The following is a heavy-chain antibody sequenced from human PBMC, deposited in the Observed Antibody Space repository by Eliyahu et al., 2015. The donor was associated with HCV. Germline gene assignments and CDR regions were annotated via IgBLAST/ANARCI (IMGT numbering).Heavy chain of an antibody. D-gene: IGHD6-19*01. V-gene: IGHV3-49*04. CDR3: TRDLSFSGWYEYFQH. J-gene: IGHJ1*01. Sequence: EVQLVESGGGLVQPGRSLRLSCTASGFPFGXYGMXWVRQAPGKGLEWVGFIRSKAYGGTTEYAAPVKGRFTISRDDSKSIAYLQMNSLKTEDTAVYYCTRDLSFSGWYEYFQHWGQGTLVTVSS. CDR1: GFPFGXYG. CDR2: IRSKAYGGTT.